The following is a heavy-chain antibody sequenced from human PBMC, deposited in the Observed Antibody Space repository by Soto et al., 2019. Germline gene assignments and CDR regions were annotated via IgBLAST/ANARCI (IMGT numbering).Heavy chain of an antibody. Sequence: SETLSLTCTVSGGSVSSGSYYWSWIRQPPGKGLEWIGYIYYSGNTNYKTSLKSRVTISVDTSKNQLSLKLSSETAADKAVYNCARDFRTYCGGDCYDYWGQGTLVTVSS. V-gene: IGHV4-61*01. CDR3: ARDFRTYCGGDCYDY. CDR2: IYYSGNT. CDR1: GGSVSSGSYY. J-gene: IGHJ4*02. D-gene: IGHD2-21*01.